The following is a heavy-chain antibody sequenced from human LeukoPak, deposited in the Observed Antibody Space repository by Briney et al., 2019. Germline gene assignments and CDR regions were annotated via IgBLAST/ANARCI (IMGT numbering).Heavy chain of an antibody. D-gene: IGHD2-15*01. V-gene: IGHV3-30*04. Sequence: QPGGSLRLSCAASGFTFSSYAMHWVRQAPGKGLEWVAVISYDGSNKYYADSVKGRLTISRDNSKNTLYLQMNSLRAEDTAVYYCARDKDIVVVVKHYGMDVWGKGTTVTVSS. CDR2: ISYDGSNK. CDR1: GFTFSSYA. CDR3: ARDKDIVVVVKHYGMDV. J-gene: IGHJ6*04.